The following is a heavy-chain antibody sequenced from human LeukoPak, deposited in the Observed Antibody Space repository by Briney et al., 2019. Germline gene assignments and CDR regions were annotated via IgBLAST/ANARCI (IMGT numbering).Heavy chain of an antibody. CDR2: IWYDGNNK. CDR1: GFNFSTYG. Sequence: GGSLRLSCVASGFNFSTYGMHWVRQAPGKGLEWVATIWYDGNNKYYADAVKGRLTISRDNSKNTLSLQMNSLRAEDTAVYYCATSYSSTRGGAFDIWGQGTMVTVSS. J-gene: IGHJ3*02. D-gene: IGHD6-13*01. CDR3: ATSYSSTRGGAFDI. V-gene: IGHV3-33*01.